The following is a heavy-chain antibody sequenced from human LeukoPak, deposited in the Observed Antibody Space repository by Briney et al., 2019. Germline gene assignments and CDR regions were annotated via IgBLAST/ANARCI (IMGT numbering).Heavy chain of an antibody. CDR3: ASSFYSSGRYNWFDP. V-gene: IGHV1-69*13. J-gene: IGHJ5*02. D-gene: IGHD6-19*01. Sequence: ASVKASCKASGGTFSSYAISWVRQAPGQGLEWMGGIIPIFGTANYAQKFQGRVTITADESTSTAYMELSSLRSEDTAVYYCASSFYSSGRYNWFDPWGQGTLVTVSS. CDR1: GGTFSSYA. CDR2: IIPIFGTA.